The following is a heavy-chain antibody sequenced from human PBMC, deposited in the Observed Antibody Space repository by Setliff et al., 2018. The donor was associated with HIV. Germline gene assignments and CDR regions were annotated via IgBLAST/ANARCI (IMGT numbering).Heavy chain of an antibody. CDR1: GFTFSSYS. V-gene: IGHV3-21*01. Sequence: GSLRLSCAASGFTFSSYSMTWVRQAPGKGLEWVSSISSSSSYIYYADSVKGRFTISRDNAKNSLYLQMSSLRAEDTAVYYCARYRAAAVTWYFDLWGRGTLVTVSS. CDR3: ARYRAAAVTWYFDL. D-gene: IGHD6-13*01. CDR2: ISSSSSYI. J-gene: IGHJ2*01.